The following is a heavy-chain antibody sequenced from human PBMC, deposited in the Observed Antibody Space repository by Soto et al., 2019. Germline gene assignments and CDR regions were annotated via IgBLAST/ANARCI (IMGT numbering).Heavy chain of an antibody. J-gene: IGHJ4*02. D-gene: IGHD1-26*01. CDR1: GGSITSGSFY. V-gene: IGHV4-39*01. CDR3: ARYSAYREIDY. CDR2: VYYTGST. Sequence: QLQLQESGPGLVKPPETLSLSCTVSGGSITSGSFYWAWIRQPPGKGLEWIGTVYYTGSTYYNPSLESRVTISVDTSKSQFSLKLSSVAAADTALYYCARYSAYREIDYWGQGTLVTVSS.